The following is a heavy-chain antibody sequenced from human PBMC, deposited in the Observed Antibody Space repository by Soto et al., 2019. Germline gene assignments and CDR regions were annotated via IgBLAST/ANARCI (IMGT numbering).Heavy chain of an antibody. J-gene: IGHJ4*02. CDR2: ISGSGDST. D-gene: IGHD2-2*01. V-gene: IGHV3-23*01. CDR1: GFTFSTYA. Sequence: PGGSLRLSCAASGFTFSTYAMSWVRQAPGKGLEWVSTISGSGDSTYYANSVKGRFTISRDNSRNTLDLQMNSLRVEDTAVYYRAKGGEGSCSKTSCLYFSDYWGQGTLVTVSS. CDR3: AKGGEGSCSKTSCLYFSDY.